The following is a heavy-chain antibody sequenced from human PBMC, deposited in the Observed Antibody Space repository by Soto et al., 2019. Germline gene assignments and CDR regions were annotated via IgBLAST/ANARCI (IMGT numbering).Heavy chain of an antibody. V-gene: IGHV1-8*01. Sequence: ASLKVSCRASGYTFTSYDINWVRQATGQGLEWMGWMNPNSGNTGYAQKFQGRVTMTRNTSISTAYMELSSMRSEDTAVYYCARDVLGSGSYLGYWGQGTLVTVS. D-gene: IGHD3-10*01. CDR1: GYTFTSYD. CDR3: ARDVLGSGSYLGY. J-gene: IGHJ4*02. CDR2: MNPNSGNT.